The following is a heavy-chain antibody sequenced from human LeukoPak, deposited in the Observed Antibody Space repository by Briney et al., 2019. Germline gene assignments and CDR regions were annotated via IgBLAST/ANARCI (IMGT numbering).Heavy chain of an antibody. D-gene: IGHD3-10*01. CDR1: GFTFSSYS. CDR3: ARDTPGGSGSYYDAFDI. J-gene: IGHJ3*02. CDR2: ISSSSSYI. V-gene: IGHV3-21*01. Sequence: GGSLRLSCAASGFTFSSYSMNWVRQAPGKGLEWVSSISSSSSYIYYADSVKGRFTISRDNAKNSLYLQMNSLRAEDTAVYYCARDTPGGSGSYYDAFDIWGQGTMVTLSS.